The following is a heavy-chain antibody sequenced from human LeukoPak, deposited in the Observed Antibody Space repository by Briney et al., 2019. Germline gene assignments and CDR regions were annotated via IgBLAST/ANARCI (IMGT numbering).Heavy chain of an antibody. CDR3: ARNNKYCSGGSCLNWFDP. Sequence: PSETLSLTCTVSGGSISSYYWSWIRQPPGKGLEWIGYIYYSGSTNYNPSLKSRVTISVDTSKNQFSLKLSSVTAADTAVYYCARNNKYCSGGSCLNWFDPWGQGTLVTVSS. D-gene: IGHD2-15*01. CDR2: IYYSGST. CDR1: GGSISSYY. V-gene: IGHV4-59*08. J-gene: IGHJ5*02.